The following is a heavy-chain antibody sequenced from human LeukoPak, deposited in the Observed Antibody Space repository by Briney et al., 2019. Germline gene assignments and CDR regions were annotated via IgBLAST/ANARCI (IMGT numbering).Heavy chain of an antibody. CDR3: ARGYCGGDCYGD. V-gene: IGHV3-33*01. CDR1: GFIFRNYA. CDR2: IRYDVSKDGSDK. J-gene: IGHJ1*01. Sequence: GGSLRLSCLASGFIFRNYAMHWVRQAPGKGLEWVAVIRYDVSKDGSDKYYADSVKGRFTISRDNTKSSLYLQMNSLRAEDMAVYYCARGYCGGDCYGDWGQGTLVTVSS. D-gene: IGHD2-21*02.